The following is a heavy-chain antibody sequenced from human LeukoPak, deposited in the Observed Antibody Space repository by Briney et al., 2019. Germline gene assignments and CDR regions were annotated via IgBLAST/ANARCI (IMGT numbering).Heavy chain of an antibody. Sequence: ASVTVSCMASGYTFPHYGISWVRQAPGQGLEGMGWISAYNGNTNYPQKLQGRVTMTTDTSTSTAYMELRSLRSDDTGVYYCSRLLSYCSSTSCYPDYWGQGTLVTVSS. CDR3: SRLLSYCSSTSCYPDY. V-gene: IGHV1-18*01. J-gene: IGHJ4*02. CDR2: ISAYNGNT. CDR1: GYTFPHYG. D-gene: IGHD2-2*01.